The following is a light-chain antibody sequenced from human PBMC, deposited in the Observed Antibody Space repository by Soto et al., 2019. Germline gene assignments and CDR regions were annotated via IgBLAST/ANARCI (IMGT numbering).Light chain of an antibody. J-gene: IGLJ1*01. Sequence: QAALTQLASVSGSPGQSITISCTGTSSDVGGYKHVSWYQHHPGKAPKLMIYEVSNRPSGVSNRFSGSKSGYTASLTISGLQAEDEADYYCNSQRSSGTRVFGTGTKVTVL. CDR2: EVS. V-gene: IGLV2-14*01. CDR3: NSQRSSGTRV. CDR1: SSDVGGYKH.